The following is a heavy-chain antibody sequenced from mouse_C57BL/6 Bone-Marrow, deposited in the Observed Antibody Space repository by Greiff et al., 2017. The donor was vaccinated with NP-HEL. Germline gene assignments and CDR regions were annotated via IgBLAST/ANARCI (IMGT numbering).Heavy chain of an antibody. Sequence: DVNLVESGGDLVKPGGSLKLSCAASGFTFSSYGMSWVRQTPDKRLEWVATISSGGSYTYYPDSVKGRFTISRDNAKNTLYLQMSSLKSEDTAMYYCARDGPLRGDYWGQGTTLTVSS. J-gene: IGHJ2*01. D-gene: IGHD1-1*01. V-gene: IGHV5-6*02. CDR3: ARDGPLRGDY. CDR2: ISSGGSYT. CDR1: GFTFSSYG.